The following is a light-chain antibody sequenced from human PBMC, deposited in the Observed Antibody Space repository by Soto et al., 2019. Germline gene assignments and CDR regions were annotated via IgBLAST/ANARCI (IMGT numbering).Light chain of an antibody. CDR2: DAS. J-gene: IGKJ4*01. CDR3: KWRSDWPPRPT. Sequence: EVVLTQSPATLSLSPGERATLSCRASESIGNYLAWYQQKLGQAPKLLIYDASHRAIGIPGRFSGDGSGTDFTLTISSLEPEDFAVYYCKWRSDWPPRPTFGGGTKVEIK. V-gene: IGKV3-11*01. CDR1: ESIGNY.